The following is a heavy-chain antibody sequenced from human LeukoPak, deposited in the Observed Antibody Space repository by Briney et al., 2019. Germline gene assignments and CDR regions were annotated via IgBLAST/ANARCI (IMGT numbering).Heavy chain of an antibody. CDR2: ISGSGGST. CDR3: AKLVVVVGASNFDY. CDR1: GFTFSSYG. Sequence: GGSLRLSCAASGFTFSSYGMSWVRQAPGKGLEWVSAISGSGGSTYYADSVKGRFTISRDNSKNTLYLQMNSLRAEDTAVYYCAKLVVVVGASNFDYWGQGTLVTVSS. J-gene: IGHJ4*02. D-gene: IGHD2-15*01. V-gene: IGHV3-23*01.